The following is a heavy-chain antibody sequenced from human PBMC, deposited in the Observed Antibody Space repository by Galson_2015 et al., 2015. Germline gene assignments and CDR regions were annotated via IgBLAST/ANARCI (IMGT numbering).Heavy chain of an antibody. D-gene: IGHD5-18*01. V-gene: IGHV3-23*01. CDR1: GFTFSSYA. CDR2: ISGSGGST. CDR3: AKISGYSYGYFNRGMDV. J-gene: IGHJ6*02. Sequence: SLRLSCAASGFTFSSYAMSWVRQAPGKGLEWVSAISGSGGSTYYADSVKGRFTISRDNSKNTLYLQMNSLRAEDTAVYYCAKISGYSYGYFNRGMDVWGQGTTVTVSS.